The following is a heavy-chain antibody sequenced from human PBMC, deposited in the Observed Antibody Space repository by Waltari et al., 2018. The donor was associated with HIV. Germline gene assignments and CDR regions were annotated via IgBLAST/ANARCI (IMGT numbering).Heavy chain of an antibody. J-gene: IGHJ4*02. CDR3: ARPVDCTSTTCTGPFDY. CDR1: GESFSHSY. Sequence: QVQLHQWGAGLLKPSETLSLTCAVYGESFSHSYWSWIRQPPGKGLEWIGAIDHRGRTKFNTSLKSRVTMSADKSKNQLSLKLSSVTAADTAVYFCARPVDCTSTTCTGPFDYWGQGNLVTVST. CDR2: IDHRGRT. D-gene: IGHD6-13*01. V-gene: IGHV4-34*01.